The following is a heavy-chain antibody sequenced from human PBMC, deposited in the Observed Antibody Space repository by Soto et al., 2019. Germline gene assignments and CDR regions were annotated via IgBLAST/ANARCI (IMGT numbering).Heavy chain of an antibody. CDR2: IYYSGST. J-gene: IGHJ5*02. V-gene: IGHV4-39*01. Sequence: AWVRQAPGKGLEWIGSIYYSGSTYYNPSLKSRVTVSVDTSKNQFSLKLSSVTAADTAVYYCARHPSDFWFDPWGQGTLVTVSS. CDR3: ARHPSDFWFDP. D-gene: IGHD2-21*02.